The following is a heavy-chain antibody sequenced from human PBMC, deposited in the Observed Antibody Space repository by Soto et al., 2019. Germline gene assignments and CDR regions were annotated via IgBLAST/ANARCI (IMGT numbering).Heavy chain of an antibody. V-gene: IGHV1-2*04. J-gene: IGHJ6*02. CDR1: GYTFTGYY. Sequence: ASVKVSCKASGYTFTGYYMHWVRQAPGQGLEWMGWINPNSGGTNYAQKFQGWVTMTRDTSISPAYMELSRLRSDDTAVYYCARQQLSLLLSYYGMDVWGQGTTVTVSS. D-gene: IGHD2-21*01. CDR3: ARQQLSLLLSYYGMDV. CDR2: INPNSGGT.